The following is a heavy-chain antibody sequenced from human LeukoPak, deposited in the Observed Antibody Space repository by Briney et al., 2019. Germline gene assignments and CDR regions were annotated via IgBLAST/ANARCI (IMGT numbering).Heavy chain of an antibody. CDR3: ARVTAWNDY. CDR2: MNPNSGNT. D-gene: IGHD1-1*01. CDR1: GYTFTSYD. V-gene: IGHV1-8*01. Sequence: ASVKVSFTASGYTFTSYDIHWVRQAPGQGVEWMGWMNPNSGNTGYAQKFQGRVTMTRNTSISTAYMELSSLRSEDTAVYYCARVTAWNDYWGQGTLVTVSS. J-gene: IGHJ4*02.